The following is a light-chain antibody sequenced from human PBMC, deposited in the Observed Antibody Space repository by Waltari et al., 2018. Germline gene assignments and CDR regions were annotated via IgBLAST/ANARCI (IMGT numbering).Light chain of an antibody. V-gene: IGKV4-1*01. CDR3: QQYYSTPPT. J-gene: IGKJ1*01. CDR1: QSLLYSLNNKNY. Sequence: DIVMTQSPDSLAVSLCERATISCKSSQSLLYSLNNKNYLAWYQQKPGQPPKLLISWASTRKSGVPDRFSGSGSGTDFTLIVSSLQAEDVAVYYCQQYYSTPPTFGQGTRVEIK. CDR2: WAS.